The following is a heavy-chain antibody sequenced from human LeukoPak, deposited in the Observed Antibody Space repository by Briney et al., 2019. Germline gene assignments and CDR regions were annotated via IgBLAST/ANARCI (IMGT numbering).Heavy chain of an antibody. CDR1: GFTFSSYG. CDR3: ATVGVGWVAFEY. J-gene: IGHJ4*02. V-gene: IGHV3-23*01. Sequence: PGGSLRLSCAASGFTFSSYGMHWVRQTPGKGLEWVSGISESGGATYYAGSAKGRFTISRDNSKNTLYLQMNSLRSDDTAVYYCATVGVGWVAFEYWGQGALVTVSS. CDR2: ISESGGAT. D-gene: IGHD3-16*01.